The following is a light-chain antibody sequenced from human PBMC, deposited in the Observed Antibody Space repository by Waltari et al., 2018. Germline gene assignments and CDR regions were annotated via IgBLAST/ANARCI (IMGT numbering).Light chain of an antibody. CDR1: QSVGTN. J-gene: IGKJ3*01. Sequence: ETVMTQSPTTLSVSPGEGVTLSCRANQSVGTNLAWHQHKPGQAPRLLIYGASTRAAGIPVRFSGSGSGTEFTLTISGLQSEDFAVYYCHQYNNWPPFTFGPGTKVDI. CDR3: HQYNNWPPFT. CDR2: GAS. V-gene: IGKV3-15*01.